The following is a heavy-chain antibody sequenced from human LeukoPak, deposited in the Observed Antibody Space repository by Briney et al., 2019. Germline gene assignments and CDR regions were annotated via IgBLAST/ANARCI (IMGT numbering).Heavy chain of an antibody. J-gene: IGHJ4*02. V-gene: IGHV3-21*01. Sequence: GGSLRLSCAASGFTFSSYSMNWVRQAPGKGLEWVSSISSSSSYIYYADSVKGRFTISRDNAKNSLYLQMNSLRAEDTAVYYCARGSYIVVSGPSNSGGVDYWGQGTLVTVSS. CDR1: GFTFSSYS. CDR2: ISSSSSYI. D-gene: IGHD2-2*01. CDR3: ARGSYIVVSGPSNSGGVDY.